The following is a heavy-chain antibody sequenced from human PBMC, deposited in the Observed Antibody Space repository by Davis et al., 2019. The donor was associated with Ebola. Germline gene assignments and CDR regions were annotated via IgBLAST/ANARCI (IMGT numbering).Heavy chain of an antibody. Sequence: GESLKISCAASGFRLSDFAMNWVRQAPGKGLEWVSYISENGVTTYYADSVKGRFTISRDNAKNSLYLQMNSLRAEDTAVYYCARGRGYSGGVYFDYWGQGTLVTVSS. D-gene: IGHD5-18*01. CDR2: ISENGVTT. V-gene: IGHV3-48*03. CDR1: GFRLSDFA. CDR3: ARGRGYSGGVYFDY. J-gene: IGHJ4*02.